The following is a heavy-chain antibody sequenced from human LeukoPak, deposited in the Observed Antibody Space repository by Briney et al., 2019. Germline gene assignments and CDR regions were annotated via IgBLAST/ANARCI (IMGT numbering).Heavy chain of an antibody. V-gene: IGHV1-3*01. CDR2: INAGNGNT. J-gene: IGHJ6*04. D-gene: IGHD3-16*01. Sequence: APVKVSCKASGYTFTSYAMHWVRQAPGQRLEWMGWINAGNGNTKYSQKFQGRVTITRDTSASTAYMELSSLRSEDTAVYYCARGLGGRRVYYYYGMDVWGKGTTVTVSS. CDR1: GYTFTSYA. CDR3: ARGLGGRRVYYYYGMDV.